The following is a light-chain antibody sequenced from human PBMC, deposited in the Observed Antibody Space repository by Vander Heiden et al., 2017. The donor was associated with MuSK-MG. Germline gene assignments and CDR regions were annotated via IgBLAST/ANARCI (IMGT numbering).Light chain of an antibody. V-gene: IGKV1-17*01. Sequence: DIQMTQSPSSLSASVGDRVTITCRASQNIRNNLHWYQQKPGKAPKRLIYTASSLQSGVPSRFSGSGSGIEFTLTISSLQPEDFATYYCLQGNTLPFTFGGGTKVEIK. CDR2: TAS. J-gene: IGKJ4*01. CDR1: QNIRNN. CDR3: LQGNTLPFT.